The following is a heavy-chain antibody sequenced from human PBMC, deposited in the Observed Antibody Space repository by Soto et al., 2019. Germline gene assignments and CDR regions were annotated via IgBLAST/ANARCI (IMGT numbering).Heavy chain of an antibody. Sequence: GGSLRLSCAASGFTFSNAWMNWVRQAPGKGLEWVGRIKTKSDGATTDYAAPVKGRFTISRDDSRNTLYLQMNSLKAEDTAVYYCTALTGTTMALGYWGQGTLVTVSS. J-gene: IGHJ4*02. CDR1: GFTFSNAW. D-gene: IGHD1-7*01. V-gene: IGHV3-15*01. CDR2: IKTKSDGATT. CDR3: TALTGTTMALGY.